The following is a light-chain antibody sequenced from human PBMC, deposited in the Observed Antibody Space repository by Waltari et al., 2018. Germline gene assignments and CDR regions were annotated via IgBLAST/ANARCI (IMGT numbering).Light chain of an antibody. J-gene: IGKJ4*01. CDR2: DAS. Sequence: DIQLTQSPSFLSASVGDRVNITCRASQFIYSYLAWYQQKQGKAPKLLIYDASTLQSGVPSRFSGGGSLTEFTLTITSLQPEDFATYYCQQLNTNPLTFGGGTKVEIK. CDR3: QQLNTNPLT. V-gene: IGKV1-9*01. CDR1: QFIYSY.